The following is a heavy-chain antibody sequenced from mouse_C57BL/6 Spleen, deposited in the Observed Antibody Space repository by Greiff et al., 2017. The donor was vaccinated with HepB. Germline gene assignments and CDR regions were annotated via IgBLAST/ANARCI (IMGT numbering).Heavy chain of an antibody. CDR1: GFTFSDYG. V-gene: IGHV5-17*01. J-gene: IGHJ4*01. CDR3: ARRNGYSDAMDY. Sequence: EVMLVESGGGLVKPGGSLKLSCAASGFTFSDYGMHWVRQAPEKGLEWVAYISSGSSTIYYADTVKGRFTLSRDNAKNTLFLQMTSLRSEDTAMYYCARRNGYSDAMDYWGQGTSVTVAS. CDR2: ISSGSSTI. D-gene: IGHD2-3*01.